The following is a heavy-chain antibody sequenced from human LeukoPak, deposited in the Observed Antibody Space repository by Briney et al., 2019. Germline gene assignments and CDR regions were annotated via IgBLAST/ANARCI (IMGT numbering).Heavy chain of an antibody. CDR2: INPNSDDT. V-gene: IGHV1-2*02. CDR3: ARVNPGYNDAYDY. J-gene: IGHJ4*02. Sequence: ASVKVSCTASGSTFTGYYMHWVRQAPGQGLGWIGWINPNSDDTNYAQKFQGRVTMTRDTSNSTAYMELSGLRSDDTALYYCARVNPGYNDAYDYWGQGTLVTVSS. CDR1: GSTFTGYY. D-gene: IGHD3-16*01.